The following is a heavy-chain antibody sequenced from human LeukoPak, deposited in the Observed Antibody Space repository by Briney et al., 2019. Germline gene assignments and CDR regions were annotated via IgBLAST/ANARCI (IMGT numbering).Heavy chain of an antibody. D-gene: IGHD6-6*01. Sequence: PGESLKISCKGSGYTFTSYWISWVRQMPGKGLEWMGRIDPSDSYTNYSPSFQGHVTISADKSISTAYLQWSSLRASDTAMYYCARRISSSSETGSYYYGMAVWGQGTTVTVSS. V-gene: IGHV5-10-1*01. CDR1: GYTFTSYW. CDR2: IDPSDSYT. CDR3: ARRISSSSETGSYYYGMAV. J-gene: IGHJ6*01.